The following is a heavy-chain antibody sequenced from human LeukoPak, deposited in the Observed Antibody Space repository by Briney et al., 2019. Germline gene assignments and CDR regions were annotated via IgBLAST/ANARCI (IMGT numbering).Heavy chain of an antibody. Sequence: ASVKASCKLYGTTLRELPIQWVRQAGGKGLEWMAGFDPENAEIVYAQKFQGRVTMTEDTSTNTAYMELTSLTSDDTALYYCATRGSDFWSGFDYWGQGTQVTVSS. CDR2: FDPENAEI. CDR3: ATRGSDFWSGFDY. D-gene: IGHD3-3*01. CDR1: GTTLRELP. J-gene: IGHJ4*02. V-gene: IGHV1-24*01.